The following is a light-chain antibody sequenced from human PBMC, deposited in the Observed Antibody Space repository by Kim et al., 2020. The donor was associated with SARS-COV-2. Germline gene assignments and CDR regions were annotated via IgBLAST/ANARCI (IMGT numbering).Light chain of an antibody. CDR1: SSDVGSYNL. CDR2: EVS. Sequence: GQSITISCTGTSSDVGSYNLVSWYQQHTGKAPKLMIYEVSKRPSGVSNRFSGSKSGNTASLTISGLQAEDEADYYCCSYAGSSTWVFGGGTQLTVL. J-gene: IGLJ3*02. V-gene: IGLV2-23*02. CDR3: CSYAGSSTWV.